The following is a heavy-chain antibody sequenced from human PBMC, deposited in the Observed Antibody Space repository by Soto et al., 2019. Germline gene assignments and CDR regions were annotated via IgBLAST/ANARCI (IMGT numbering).Heavy chain of an antibody. V-gene: IGHV3-33*01. Sequence: GGSLRLPCAASGFTFSSYAMHWVRQAPGKGLEWVAVIWFDGSKKYYADSVKGRLTISRDNAKNTLYLQMNSLRAEDTAVYYCARDLISTGYNYFYYYYGMDVWGQGTTVTVSS. CDR1: GFTFSSYA. D-gene: IGHD5-18*01. CDR3: ARDLISTGYNYFYYYYGMDV. CDR2: IWFDGSKK. J-gene: IGHJ6*02.